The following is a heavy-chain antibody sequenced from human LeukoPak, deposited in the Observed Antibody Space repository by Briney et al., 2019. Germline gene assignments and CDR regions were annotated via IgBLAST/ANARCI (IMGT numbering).Heavy chain of an antibody. CDR2: ISYDGSNK. D-gene: IGHD2-2*01. J-gene: IGHJ4*02. Sequence: GGSLRLSCAASGFTFSSYAMHWVRQAPGKGLEWVAVISYDGSNKYYADSVKGRFTISRDNSKNTLYLQMNSLRAEDTAVYYCARGDSEYALDYWGQGTLVTVSS. V-gene: IGHV3-30-3*01. CDR1: GFTFSSYA. CDR3: ARGDSEYALDY.